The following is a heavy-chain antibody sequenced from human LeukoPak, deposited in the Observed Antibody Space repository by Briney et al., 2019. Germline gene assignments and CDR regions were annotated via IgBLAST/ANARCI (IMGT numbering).Heavy chain of an antibody. CDR1: GFTFSNYW. J-gene: IGHJ6*02. CDR2: INRDGSER. V-gene: IGHV3-7*03. CDR3: ARRNAMDV. Sequence: TGGSLRLSCAASGFTFSNYWMTWVRQAPGKGPEWVANINRDGSERYYVDSVKGRFTISRDDAKSSLYLQMNSLRAEDTAVYYCARRNAMDVWGQGTTVIVFS.